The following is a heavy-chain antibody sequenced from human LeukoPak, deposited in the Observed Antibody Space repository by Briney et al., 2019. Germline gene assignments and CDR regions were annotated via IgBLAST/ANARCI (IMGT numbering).Heavy chain of an antibody. CDR1: GGSISSYY. CDR2: IYYSGST. Sequence: SETLSLTCTVSGGSISSYYWSWIRQPPGKGLEWIGYIYYSGSTNYNPSHKSRVTISVDTSKNQFSLKLSSVTAADTAVYYCASMLGVAAAGTGHYYYGMDVWGQGTTVTVSS. J-gene: IGHJ6*02. D-gene: IGHD6-13*01. V-gene: IGHV4-59*08. CDR3: ASMLGVAAAGTGHYYYGMDV.